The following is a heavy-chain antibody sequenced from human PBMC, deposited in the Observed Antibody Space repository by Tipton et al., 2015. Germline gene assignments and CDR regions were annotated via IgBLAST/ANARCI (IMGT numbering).Heavy chain of an antibody. Sequence: SLRLSCAASGFTFSDYYMSWIRQAPGKGLEWVSCMSGSGYFIYYADSVKGRFTISRDNAKNSLYLQMNSLRAEDTAVYYCAKDKGNDYGDLRGMDVWGQGTTVTVSS. V-gene: IGHV3-11*04. D-gene: IGHD4-17*01. CDR3: AKDKGNDYGDLRGMDV. CDR2: MSGSGYFI. CDR1: GFTFSDYY. J-gene: IGHJ6*02.